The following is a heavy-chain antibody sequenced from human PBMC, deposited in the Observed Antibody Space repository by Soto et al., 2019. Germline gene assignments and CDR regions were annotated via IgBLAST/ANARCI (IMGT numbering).Heavy chain of an antibody. CDR1: GCSVDTGGYY. D-gene: IGHD2-21*02. CDR2: IYFSGST. V-gene: IGHV4-31*11. J-gene: IGHJ4*02. Sequence: TLSLTGAVAGCSVDTGGYYLGWVRQLRGKGLEWIGYIYFSGSTYYNPSLGSRVTISRDTSQNQFSLKLSSVSAADTAVYYSRTGDARRVLRDSWGQGTLVTVSS. CDR3: RTGDARRVLRDS.